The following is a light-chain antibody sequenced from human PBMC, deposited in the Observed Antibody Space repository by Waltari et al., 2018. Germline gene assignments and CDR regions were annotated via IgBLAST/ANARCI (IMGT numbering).Light chain of an antibody. V-gene: IGKV2-28*01. CDR1: PSLLHSNGYNY. CDR3: MQALQTPLT. J-gene: IGKJ4*01. Sequence: DIVMTQSPLSLPVTPGEPASISCRSIPSLLHSNGYNYLDWYLQKPGQSPQLLIYLGSNRASGVPDRFSGSGSGTDFTLKISRVEAEDVGVYYCMQALQTPLTFGGGTKVEIK. CDR2: LGS.